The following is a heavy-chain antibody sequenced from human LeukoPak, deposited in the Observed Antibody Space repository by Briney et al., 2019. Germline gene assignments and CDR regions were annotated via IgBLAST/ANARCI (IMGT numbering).Heavy chain of an antibody. CDR2: INPSDSST. J-gene: IGHJ3*02. CDR1: GYTFTSYY. D-gene: IGHD3-10*01. Sequence: ASVKVSCKASGYTFTSYYMHWVRQAPGQGLEWMGIINPSDSSTSFAQRFQGRVTMTRDTSISTAYMELSRLRSDDTAVYYCARGAYGSGWEAFDIWGQGTMVTVSS. CDR3: ARGAYGSGWEAFDI. V-gene: IGHV1-46*01.